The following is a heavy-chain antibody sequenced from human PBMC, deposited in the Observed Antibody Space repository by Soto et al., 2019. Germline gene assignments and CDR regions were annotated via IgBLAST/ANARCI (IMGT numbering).Heavy chain of an antibody. CDR2: IYSGGST. V-gene: IGHV3-53*01. J-gene: IGHJ3*02. Sequence: GGSLRLSCAASGFTVSSNYMSWVRQAPGKGLEWVSVIYSGGSTYYADSVKGRFTISRDNSKNTLYLQMNSLRAEDTAVYYCARGSVTADDDAFDIWGQGTMVTVSS. CDR1: GFTVSSNY. D-gene: IGHD2-21*02. CDR3: ARGSVTADDDAFDI.